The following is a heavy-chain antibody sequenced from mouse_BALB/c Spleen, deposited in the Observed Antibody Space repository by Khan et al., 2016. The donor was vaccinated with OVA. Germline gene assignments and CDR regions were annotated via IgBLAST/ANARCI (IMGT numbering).Heavy chain of an antibody. CDR3: AKWVNSYYAMDY. J-gene: IGHJ4*01. CDR2: IWGDGST. Sequence: VKLEVSGPGLVAPSQSLSITCTVSGFSLTSYGVNWVRQPPGKGLEWLGVIWGDGSTNYHSALKSRLSISKDNSKSQVFLKLHSLQTDDTATYYCAKWVNSYYAMDYWGQGTSVTVSS. CDR1: GFSLTSYG. V-gene: IGHV2-3*01. D-gene: IGHD1-3*01.